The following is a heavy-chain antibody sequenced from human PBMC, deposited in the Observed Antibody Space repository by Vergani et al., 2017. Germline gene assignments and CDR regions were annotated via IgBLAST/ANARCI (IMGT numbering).Heavy chain of an antibody. CDR3: AKVGRSEVAGTFGAFDI. D-gene: IGHD6-19*01. V-gene: IGHV3-30*02. CDR1: GFIFNYYG. J-gene: IGHJ3*02. CDR2: IRSDGGSE. Sequence: QVHLVESGGGVVQPGGSLRLSCAASGFIFNYYGINWVRQAPGKGLEWVSFIRSDGGSEMYADSVRGRFTISRDNSKNTLFLHMNSLRPEDTAVYYCAKVGRSEVAGTFGAFDIWGQGTMVTVSS.